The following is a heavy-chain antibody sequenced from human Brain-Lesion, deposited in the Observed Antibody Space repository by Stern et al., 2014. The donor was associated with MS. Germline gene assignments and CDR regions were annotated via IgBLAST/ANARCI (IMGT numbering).Heavy chain of an antibody. CDR2: IKEYGTDK. V-gene: IGHV3-7*02. CDR3: ARVYNTIYGIVTQRGSGMDV. Sequence: EMNLVESGGGLVQPGGSLTISCTAAGFTFGNYWMTWVRKAQAQGLERVSNIKEYGTDKKYVDSVLGRLTIQIDNATNSLDVHTNSLRVEDTALYYCARVYNTIYGIVTQRGSGMDVWGQGTTVIVSS. D-gene: IGHD2/OR15-2a*01. J-gene: IGHJ6*02. CDR1: GFTFGNYW.